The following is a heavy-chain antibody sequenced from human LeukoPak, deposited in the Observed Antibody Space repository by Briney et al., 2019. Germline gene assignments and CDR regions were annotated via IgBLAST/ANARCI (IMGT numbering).Heavy chain of an antibody. V-gene: IGHV3-9*01. CDR1: GFTFDDYA. CDR3: AKDTYYDILTGHAFDI. D-gene: IGHD3-9*01. Sequence: GGSLRLSCAASGFTFDDYAMHWVRQAPGKGLEWVSGISWNSGSIGYADSVKGRFTISRDNAKNSLYLQMNSLRAEDTALYYCAKDTYYDILTGHAFDIWGQGTMVTVSS. CDR2: ISWNSGSI. J-gene: IGHJ3*02.